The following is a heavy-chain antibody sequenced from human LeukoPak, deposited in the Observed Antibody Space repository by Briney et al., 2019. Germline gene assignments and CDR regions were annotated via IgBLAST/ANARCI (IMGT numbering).Heavy chain of an antibody. J-gene: IGHJ6*03. V-gene: IGHV3-15*01. CDR1: GFTFSNAW. CDR2: IKSKADGGTA. Sequence: GGSLRLSCAASGFTFSNAWMSWVRQAPGKGLEWVGRIKSKADGGTAEYAAPVKGRFTISRDDSKNMLYLQMDSLKTEDTAVYYCTTYSVVGATLGYYYYYMDVWGKGTTVTVSS. D-gene: IGHD1-26*01. CDR3: TTYSVVGATLGYYYYYMDV.